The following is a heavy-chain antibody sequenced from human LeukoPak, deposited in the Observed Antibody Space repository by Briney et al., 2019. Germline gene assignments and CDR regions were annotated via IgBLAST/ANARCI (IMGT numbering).Heavy chain of an antibody. CDR3: AKEYGYDYNYFYSMDV. D-gene: IGHD1-1*01. J-gene: IGHJ6*03. CDR2: IRYDGSNK. V-gene: IGHV3-30*02. CDR1: AFTFSNFW. Sequence: PGGSLSLSCVGSAFTFSNFWMSWVRQAPGKGLEWVAFIRYDGSNKYHADSVKGRFTISRDNSKNTVYLQMNSLRAEDTAVYFCAKEYGYDYNYFYSMDVWGKGSTVTISS.